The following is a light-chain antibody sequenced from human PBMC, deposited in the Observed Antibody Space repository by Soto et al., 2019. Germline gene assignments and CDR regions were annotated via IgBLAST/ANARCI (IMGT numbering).Light chain of an antibody. V-gene: IGKV1-5*03. CDR3: QQYDNYSP. CDR1: QSVSTL. Sequence: IQMTQSPSTLSASVGDRVTITCRASQSVSTLLAWYQQKPGEAPKLLIYMASSLDSGVPSRFSGSGSGTEFTLTISSLQPDDFATYYCQQYDNYSPFGGGTRVEIK. CDR2: MAS. J-gene: IGKJ4*02.